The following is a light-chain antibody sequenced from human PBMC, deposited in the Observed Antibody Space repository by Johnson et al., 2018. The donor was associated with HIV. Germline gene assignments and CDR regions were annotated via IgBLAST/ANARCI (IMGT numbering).Light chain of an antibody. CDR2: DNN. Sequence: QSVLTQPPSVSAAPGQKVTISCSGSSSNIGNNYVSWYQQLPGTAPKLLIYDNNKRPSGIPDRFSGSKSGTSATLGITGLQTGDEADYYCATWDTSLSCYVFGTGTKVTVL. J-gene: IGLJ1*01. CDR1: SSNIGNNY. CDR3: ATWDTSLSCYV. V-gene: IGLV1-51*01.